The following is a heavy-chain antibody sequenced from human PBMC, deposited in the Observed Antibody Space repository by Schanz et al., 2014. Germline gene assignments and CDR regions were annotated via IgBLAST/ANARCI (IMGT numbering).Heavy chain of an antibody. CDR2: ISGNSIFT. CDR1: GFTFSDYS. Sequence: EVQLVESGGYFVQPGGSLRLSCEVSGFTFSDYSMTWVRQPPGKGLEWVSYISGNSIFTYNAKSVRGRFTISRDNAKNSLYLQINSLRDDDTAIYYCARGQSSGFSYAEMAFDLWGRGTRVSVSS. J-gene: IGHJ2*01. CDR3: ARGQSSGFSYAEMAFDL. V-gene: IGHV3-48*02. D-gene: IGHD3-22*01.